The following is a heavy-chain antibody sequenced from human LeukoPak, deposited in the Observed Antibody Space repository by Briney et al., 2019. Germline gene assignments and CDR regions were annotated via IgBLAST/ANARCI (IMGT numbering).Heavy chain of an antibody. D-gene: IGHD3-10*01. V-gene: IGHV3-7*01. CDR2: IKQDGSER. J-gene: IGHJ4*02. Sequence: GGSLRLSCAASGFTLSGFSMSWVRQSPTKGLEWVANIKQDGSERYYVDSVKGRFTISRDNAKNSLSLQMNNLRVEDTAVYYCARAGSHWHYVYWGQGTVVTVSS. CDR1: GFTLSGFS. CDR3: ARAGSHWHYVY.